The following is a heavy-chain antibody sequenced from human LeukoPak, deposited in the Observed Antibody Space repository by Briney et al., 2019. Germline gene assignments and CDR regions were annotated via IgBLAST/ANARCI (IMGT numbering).Heavy chain of an antibody. J-gene: IGHJ6*03. D-gene: IGHD6-13*01. CDR2: IYYSGST. V-gene: IGHV4-59*01. CDR1: GGSISSYY. Sequence: PSETLSLTCTVSGGSISSYYWSWIRRPPGKGLEWIGYIYYSGSTNYNPSLKSRVTISVDTSKNQFSLKLSSVTAADTAVYYCARLGPAGIFDYYYSMDVWGKGSTVTVSS. CDR3: ARLGPAGIFDYYYSMDV.